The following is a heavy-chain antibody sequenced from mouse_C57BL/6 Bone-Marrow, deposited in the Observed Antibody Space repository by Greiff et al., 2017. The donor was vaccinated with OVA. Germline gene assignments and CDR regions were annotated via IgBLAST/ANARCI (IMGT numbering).Heavy chain of an antibody. CDR1: GYSFTGYY. CDR3: AREITTYYFDY. V-gene: IGHV1-42*01. J-gene: IGHJ2*01. D-gene: IGHD1-1*01. CDR2: INPSTGGT. Sequence: VHVKQSGPELVKPGASVKISCKASGYSFTGYYMNWVKQSPEKSLEWIGEINPSTGGTTYNQKFKAKATLTVDKSSSTAYMQLKSLTSEDSAVYYCAREITTYYFDYWGQGTTLTVSS.